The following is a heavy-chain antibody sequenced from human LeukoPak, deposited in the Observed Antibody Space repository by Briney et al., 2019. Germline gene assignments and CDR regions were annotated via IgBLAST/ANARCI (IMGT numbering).Heavy chain of an antibody. CDR3: ARARTAHYYYYYMDV. Sequence: GGFLRLSCAASGFTFSSYWMSWVRQAPGKGLEWVANIKQDGSEKYYVDSVKGRFTISRDNAKNSLYLQMNSLRAEDTAVYYCARARTAHYYYYYMDVWGKGTTVTVSS. V-gene: IGHV3-7*01. CDR1: GFTFSSYW. D-gene: IGHD1/OR15-1a*01. CDR2: IKQDGSEK. J-gene: IGHJ6*03.